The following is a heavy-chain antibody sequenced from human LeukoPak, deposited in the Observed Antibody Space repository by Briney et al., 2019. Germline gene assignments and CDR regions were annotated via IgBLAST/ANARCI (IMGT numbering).Heavy chain of an antibody. CDR1: GFIFSNFN. CDR2: ISSTGNYI. D-gene: IGHD1-1*01. CDR3: ARVSTGPV. Sequence: GGSLRLSCVGSGFIFSNFNMNWVRQAPGKGLGWVSSISSTGNYIHYADSVKGRFTISRDNAQKSLYLQMNSLRVEDSAVHYCARVSTGPVWGQGTLVTVSS. J-gene: IGHJ4*02. V-gene: IGHV3-21*01.